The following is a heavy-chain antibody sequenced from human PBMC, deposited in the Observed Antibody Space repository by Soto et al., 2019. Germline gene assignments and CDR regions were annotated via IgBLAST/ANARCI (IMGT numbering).Heavy chain of an antibody. J-gene: IGHJ6*02. CDR1: GDSISSVPYY. D-gene: IGHD4-17*01. Sequence: QLQLQESGPGLVKPSQTLSLTCSVSGDSISSVPYYWSWIRQHPGKGLEWIGHIYYRRTTYYNPSLKSRLTISIDTSKNQCSLSLSSVTAADTDVYYCARDTGGKFLRGSGLDVWGQGTTVSVSS. CDR3: ARDTGGKFLRGSGLDV. CDR2: IYYRRTT. V-gene: IGHV4-31*03.